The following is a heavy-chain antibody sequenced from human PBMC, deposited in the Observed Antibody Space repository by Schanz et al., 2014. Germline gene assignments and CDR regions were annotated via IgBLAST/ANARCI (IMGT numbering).Heavy chain of an antibody. Sequence: QVQLQESGPGLVKPSQTLSLTCTVSGGSISSATYYWSWVRQPAGKGLEWIGRIYSRGSSTYNPSLKSRVTKTRTTPNTKFSQKQSTGTAADTAVYYCAREPLSGYNWFDPWGQGSLVTVSS. CDR1: GGSISSATYY. V-gene: IGHV4-61*02. J-gene: IGHJ5*02. D-gene: IGHD6-25*01. CDR2: IYSRGSS. CDR3: AREPLSGYNWFDP.